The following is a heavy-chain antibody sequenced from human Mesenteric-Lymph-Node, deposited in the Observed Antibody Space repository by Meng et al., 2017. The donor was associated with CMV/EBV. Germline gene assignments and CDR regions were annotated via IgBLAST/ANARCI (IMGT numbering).Heavy chain of an antibody. D-gene: IGHD3-3*01. CDR3: AKLTGRGPEEIPYYDFWSGYYFHYGMDV. CDR1: GGSFSGYY. J-gene: IGHJ6*02. CDR2: INHSGST. Sequence: SETLSLTCAVYGGSFSGYYWNWVRQPPGKGLEWIGEINHSGSTNYNPSLKSRVTISVDTSKNQFSLKLSSVTAADTAVYYCAKLTGRGPEEIPYYDFWSGYYFHYGMDVWGQGTTVTVSS. V-gene: IGHV4-34*01.